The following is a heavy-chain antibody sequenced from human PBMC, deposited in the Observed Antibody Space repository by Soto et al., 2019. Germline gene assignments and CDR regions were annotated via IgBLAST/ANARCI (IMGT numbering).Heavy chain of an antibody. J-gene: IGHJ4*02. CDR3: AKQRADFGSGSDTFYLDN. CDR2: ISWTSNDE. CDR1: GFSFGEYG. D-gene: IGHD3-10*01. V-gene: IGHV3-9*01. Sequence: EVQLVESGGGLAQPGRSLRLSCAGSGFSFGEYGMHWVRHRPGKGLEWVAGISWTSNDEVYADSVKGRFTVSRDNANNTLYLQMDSLSAEDTAVYYCAKQRADFGSGSDTFYLDNWGQGSLVTVSS.